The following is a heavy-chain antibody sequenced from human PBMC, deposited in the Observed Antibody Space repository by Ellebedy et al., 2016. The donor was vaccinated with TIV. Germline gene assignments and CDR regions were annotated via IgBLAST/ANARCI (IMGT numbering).Heavy chain of an antibody. Sequence: SETLSLTXTVPGDSISSAYYWNWVRQLPGKGLEWIRHIYYSWSTDYSPSLRSRLTISLDTSKNQFSLRLTSVTAADTAVYYCARGTYCGGDCHVAPQYWGQGTLVTVSS. CDR3: ARGTYCGGDCHVAPQY. D-gene: IGHD2-21*01. J-gene: IGHJ4*02. V-gene: IGHV4-31*03. CDR2: IYYSWST. CDR1: GDSISSAYY.